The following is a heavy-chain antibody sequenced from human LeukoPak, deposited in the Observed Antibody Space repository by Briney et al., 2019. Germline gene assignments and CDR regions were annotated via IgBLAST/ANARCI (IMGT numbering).Heavy chain of an antibody. CDR3: ARVNVQGDLHTPATQLTVYYFDY. CDR2: ISTSTGSA. Sequence: ASVKVSCKASGYTFTSFGISWVRQAPGQGLDWMGWISTSTGSANYAQEVRGRVTMSTDTSTSTAYMDLRSLRSDDTAVYFCARVNVQGDLHTPATQLTVYYFDYWGQGTLVTVSS. J-gene: IGHJ4*02. D-gene: IGHD2-8*01. CDR1: GYTFTSFG. V-gene: IGHV1-18*01.